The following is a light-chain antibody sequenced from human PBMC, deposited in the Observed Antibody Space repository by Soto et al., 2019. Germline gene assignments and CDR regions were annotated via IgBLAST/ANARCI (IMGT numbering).Light chain of an antibody. CDR2: GAS. Sequence: EVVLTQSPGSLSLSPGQRATLSCRASQSVDSTFFAWYQKKPGQAPRLLIYGASKRATGIPDRFSGSGSGTDFTLIISRLEPEYVAVYYCQQYMSSVTFGQGTKVEIK. CDR3: QQYMSSVT. CDR1: QSVDSTF. J-gene: IGKJ1*01. V-gene: IGKV3-20*01.